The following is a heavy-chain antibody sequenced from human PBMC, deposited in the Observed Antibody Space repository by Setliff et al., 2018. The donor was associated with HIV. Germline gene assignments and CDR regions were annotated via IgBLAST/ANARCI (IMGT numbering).Heavy chain of an antibody. CDR3: ARGLHTELYFYDSGTYGEPYDS. Sequence: SETLSLTCAVYGGSFSGYHWNWIRQPPGKGLEWIGEVNSSGKTKYSPPLESRVTISVDTSKNQFSLKLTSVTAADTAIYYCARGLHTELYFYDSGTYGEPYDSWGQGALVTV. J-gene: IGHJ4*02. D-gene: IGHD3-22*01. CDR1: GGSFSGYH. CDR2: VNSSGKT. V-gene: IGHV4-34*01.